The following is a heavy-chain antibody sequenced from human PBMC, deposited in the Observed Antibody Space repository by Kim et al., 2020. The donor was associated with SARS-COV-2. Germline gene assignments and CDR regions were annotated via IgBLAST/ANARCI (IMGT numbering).Heavy chain of an antibody. CDR2: IWYDGSNK. CDR1: GFTFSSYG. J-gene: IGHJ4*02. D-gene: IGHD3-22*01. Sequence: GGSLRLSCAASGFTFSSYGMHWVRQAPGKGLEWVAVIWYDGSNKYYADSVKGRFTISRDNSKNTLYLQMNSLRAEDTAVYYCARESVNYDSSGYSAGFDYWGQGTLLTVSS. CDR3: ARESVNYDSSGYSAGFDY. V-gene: IGHV3-33*01.